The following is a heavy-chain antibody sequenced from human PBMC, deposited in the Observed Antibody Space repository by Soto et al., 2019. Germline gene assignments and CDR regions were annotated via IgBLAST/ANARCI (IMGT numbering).Heavy chain of an antibody. V-gene: IGHV3-23*01. J-gene: IGHJ4*02. CDR2: VSGGGENT. Sequence: GGSLRLSCAASGFTFKDFGMAWVRQAPGKGLEWVSTVSGGGENTHYRDSVNGRFTISRDNSKNTVYLQMSSLRADDTATYYSPKEAGYGVTLFDFWGQGTLVTVSS. CDR1: GFTFKDFG. D-gene: IGHD4-17*01. CDR3: PKEAGYGVTLFDF.